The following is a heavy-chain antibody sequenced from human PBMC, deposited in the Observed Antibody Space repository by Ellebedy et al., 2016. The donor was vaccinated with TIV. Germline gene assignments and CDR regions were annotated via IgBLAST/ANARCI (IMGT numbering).Heavy chain of an antibody. CDR2: IYSGGST. J-gene: IGHJ6*02. D-gene: IGHD1-7*01. CDR3: AREDGTTISGGMDV. CDR1: GFTFSSYT. Sequence: GESLKISCAASGFTFSSYTMSWVRQAPGKGLEWVSVIYSGGSTYYADSVQGRFTISRDNSKNTLYLQMNSLRAEDTAVYYCAREDGTTISGGMDVWGQGTTVTVSS. V-gene: IGHV3-53*01.